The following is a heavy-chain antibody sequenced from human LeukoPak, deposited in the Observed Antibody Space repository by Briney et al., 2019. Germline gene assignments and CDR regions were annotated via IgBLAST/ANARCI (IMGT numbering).Heavy chain of an antibody. Sequence: PGGSLRLSCAASGFTFSSYSMNWVRQAPGKGLEWVANIKQDGSEKYYVDSVKGRFTISRDNAKNSLYLQMNSLRAEDTAVYYCARDYYDSSGYTLPLGDYWGQGTLVTVSS. CDR2: IKQDGSEK. CDR1: GFTFSSYS. V-gene: IGHV3-7*01. CDR3: ARDYYDSSGYTLPLGDY. J-gene: IGHJ4*02. D-gene: IGHD3-22*01.